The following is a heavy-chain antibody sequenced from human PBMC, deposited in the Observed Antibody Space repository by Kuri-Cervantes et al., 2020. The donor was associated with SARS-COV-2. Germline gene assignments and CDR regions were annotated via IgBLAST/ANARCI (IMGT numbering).Heavy chain of an antibody. CDR1: GGSISSYY. V-gene: IGHV4-59*12. CDR3: ARTYGSGTPPSY. CDR2: IYYSGST. J-gene: IGHJ4*02. D-gene: IGHD3-10*01. Sequence: SEILSLTCTVSGGSISSYYWSWIRQPPGKGLEWIGYIYYSGSTNYNPSLKSRVTISVDTSKNQFSLKLSSVTAADTAVYYCARTYGSGTPPSYWGQGTLVTVSS.